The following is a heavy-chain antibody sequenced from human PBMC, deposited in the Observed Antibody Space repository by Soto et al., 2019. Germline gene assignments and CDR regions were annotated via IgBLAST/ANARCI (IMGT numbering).Heavy chain of an antibody. CDR3: ARESVDIVATTRVSGGMDV. Sequence: QVQLVKSGAEVKKPGASVKVSCKASGYTFTSYYIHWVRQAPGQGLEWMGIINPSGGSTSYAQKFQGRVTMTRDTSTSTVYMELSSLRSEDTAVYYCARESVDIVATTRVSGGMDVWGQGTTVTVSS. CDR2: INPSGGST. D-gene: IGHD5-12*01. CDR1: GYTFTSYY. V-gene: IGHV1-46*01. J-gene: IGHJ6*02.